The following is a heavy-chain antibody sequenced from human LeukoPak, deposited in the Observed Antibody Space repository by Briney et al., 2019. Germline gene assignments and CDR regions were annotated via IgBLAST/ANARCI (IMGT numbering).Heavy chain of an antibody. CDR1: GGSISSYY. CDR2: IYYSGST. J-gene: IGHJ4*02. CDR3: ARDGVIGYFDY. Sequence: PSETLSLTCTVSGGSISSYYWSWIRQPPGKGLEWIGHIYYSGSTNYNPSLKSRVTISVDTSKNQFSLKLSSVTAADTAVYYCARDGVIGYFDYWGQGTLVTVSS. V-gene: IGHV4-59*01. D-gene: IGHD3-22*01.